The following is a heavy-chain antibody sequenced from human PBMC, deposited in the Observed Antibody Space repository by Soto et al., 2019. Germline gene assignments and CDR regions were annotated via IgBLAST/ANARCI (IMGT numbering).Heavy chain of an antibody. CDR3: VRATVFDF. V-gene: IGHV4-4*02. CDR1: GGSISGTNW. D-gene: IGHD4-17*01. CDR2: IYRSGT. Sequence: QVQLQESGPGLVKPSGTLSLTCAVSGGSISGTNWWGWVRQPPGKGLEWIGEIYRSGTNYNPSLKSRVTISVDKSKNQFSLTLSSVTAADTAIYYCVRATVFDFWGQGTLVTVSS. J-gene: IGHJ4*02.